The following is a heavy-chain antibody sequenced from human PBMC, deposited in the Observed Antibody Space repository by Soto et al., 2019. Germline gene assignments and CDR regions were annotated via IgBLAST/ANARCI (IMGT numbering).Heavy chain of an antibody. Sequence: LSLTCTISGGSISNYYWSWIRQPPGKGLEWIGYIFNNGSTNYNPSLKSRVTISVDTSKNQFSLKLNSVTAADTAVYYCARQGRFCSGDTCKAQQYFELWGQGTLVTVSS. CDR2: IFNNGST. V-gene: IGHV4-59*01. CDR3: ARQGRFCSGDTCKAQQYFEL. D-gene: IGHD2-15*01. CDR1: GGSISNYY. J-gene: IGHJ1*01.